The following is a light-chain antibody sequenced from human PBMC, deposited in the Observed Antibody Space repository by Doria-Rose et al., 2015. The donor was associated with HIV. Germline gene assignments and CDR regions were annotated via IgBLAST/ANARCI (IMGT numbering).Light chain of an antibody. Sequence: QSVLTQQPSVSGAPGQWVATSCTGSSSNIGAGFDVHWYQQFPGTAPELLIHGNTNRPSGVPDRFSGSKSGTSASLAISGLRAEDGADYYCQSYDSRLSVYVFGTGTKVTVL. CDR1: SSNIGAGFD. CDR2: GNT. CDR3: QSYDSRLSVYV. V-gene: IGLV1-40*02. J-gene: IGLJ1*01.